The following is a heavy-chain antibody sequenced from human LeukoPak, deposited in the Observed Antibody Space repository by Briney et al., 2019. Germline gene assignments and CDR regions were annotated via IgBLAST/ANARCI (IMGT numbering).Heavy chain of an antibody. CDR3: TRRASPTRWFDP. D-gene: IGHD2-15*01. V-gene: IGHV3-74*01. Sequence: PGGSLRLSCVAPGFTFSNYWMHWVRHAPGKGLVWVSRISNDGATTIYADSVKGRFTISRDNAKNTLYLQMNSLRAEDSAVYYCTRRASPTRWFDPWGQGTLVTVSS. CDR2: ISNDGATT. CDR1: GFTFSNYW. J-gene: IGHJ5*02.